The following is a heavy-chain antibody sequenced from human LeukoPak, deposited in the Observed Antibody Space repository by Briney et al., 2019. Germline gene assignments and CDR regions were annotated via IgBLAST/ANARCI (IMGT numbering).Heavy chain of an antibody. Sequence: SETLFLTCAVYGGSFSGYYWSWIRQPPGEGLEWIGEINHSGSTNYNPSLKSRVTISVDTSKNQFSLKLSSVTAADTAVYYCARSYGDYVWFSAFDIWGQGTMVTVSS. CDR3: ARSYGDYVWFSAFDI. D-gene: IGHD4-17*01. J-gene: IGHJ3*02. CDR2: INHSGST. V-gene: IGHV4-34*01. CDR1: GGSFSGYY.